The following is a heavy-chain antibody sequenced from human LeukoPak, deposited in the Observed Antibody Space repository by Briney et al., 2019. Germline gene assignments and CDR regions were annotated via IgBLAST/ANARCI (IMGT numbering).Heavy chain of an antibody. CDR2: IYYSGST. CDR1: GGSISSSSYY. V-gene: IGHV4-61*01. Sequence: PSETLSLTCTVSGGSISSSSYYWSWIRQPPGKGLEWIGYIYYSGSTNYNPSLKSRVTISVDTSKNQFSLKLSSVTAADTAVYYCARGTWGEVRGVGNQPMWDYWGQGTLVTVSS. J-gene: IGHJ4*02. D-gene: IGHD3-10*01. CDR3: ARGTWGEVRGVGNQPMWDY.